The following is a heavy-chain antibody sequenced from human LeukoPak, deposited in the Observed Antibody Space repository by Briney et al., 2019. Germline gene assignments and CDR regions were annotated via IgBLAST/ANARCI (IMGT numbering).Heavy chain of an antibody. J-gene: IGHJ4*02. CDR3: ARDQGYIDY. CDR1: GGSISSYY. CDR2: IYYSGST. D-gene: IGHD5-18*01. V-gene: IGHV4-59*01. Sequence: SETLSLTCTVSGGSISSYYWSWIRQPPGKGLEWIGYIYYSGSTNYNPSLKSRVTISVDTSKNQFSLKLSSVTAADTAVCYCARDQGYIDYWGQGTLVTVSS.